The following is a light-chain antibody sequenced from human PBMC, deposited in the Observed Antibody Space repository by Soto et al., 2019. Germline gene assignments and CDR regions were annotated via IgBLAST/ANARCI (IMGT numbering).Light chain of an antibody. V-gene: IGLV2-14*01. CDR3: ASYTSSTTQV. CDR1: SSDIGKYDY. Sequence: QSVLTQPVSVSASPGQSITISCAGTSSDIGKYDYVSWYQHHPGNAPKLVISAVSRRSSGISDRFSGSKSGNTATLTISGLRAEDEADYYCASYTSSTTQVFGGGTKLTVL. J-gene: IGLJ3*02. CDR2: AVS.